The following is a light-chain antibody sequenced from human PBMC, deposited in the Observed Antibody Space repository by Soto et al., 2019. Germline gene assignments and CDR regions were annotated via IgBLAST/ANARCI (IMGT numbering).Light chain of an antibody. V-gene: IGKV3-15*01. Sequence: EIVMTHSPVTLSASTGERVTLSCRASQSISNNLAWHQQKPGQAPRLLIYGASTRATGISARFSGSGSGTEFTLTFSSLQSEEFSGYYCQQNNNWPHSFGQGTKLEI. CDR2: GAS. CDR1: QSISNN. CDR3: QQNNNWPHS. J-gene: IGKJ2*01.